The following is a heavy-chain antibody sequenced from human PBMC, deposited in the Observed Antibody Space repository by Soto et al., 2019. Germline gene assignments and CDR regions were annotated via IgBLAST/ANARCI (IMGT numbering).Heavy chain of an antibody. Sequence: SVKVSCKACGGTVSSYAISEVRQAPGQGLEWMGGIIPIFGTANYAQKFQGRVTITADESTSTAYMELSSLRSEDTAVYYCARGDSSGYSSRIWGQGTLVTVSS. D-gene: IGHD3-22*01. CDR1: GGTVSSYA. V-gene: IGHV1-69*13. J-gene: IGHJ4*02. CDR3: ARGDSSGYSSRI. CDR2: IIPIFGTA.